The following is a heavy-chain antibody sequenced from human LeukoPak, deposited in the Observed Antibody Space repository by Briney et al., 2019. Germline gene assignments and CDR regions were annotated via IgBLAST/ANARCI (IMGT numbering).Heavy chain of an antibody. CDR1: GYTFTRYG. Sequence: ASVKVSCKAPGYTFTRYGMSWVRQAPGQGLEWMGWISGSNGNTNYAQKLQGRVTMTTDTSTSTVYMELSSLRSEDTAVYYCASEAATAHGGYFDYWGQGTLVTVSS. D-gene: IGHD6-25*01. V-gene: IGHV1-18*01. J-gene: IGHJ4*02. CDR3: ASEAATAHGGYFDY. CDR2: ISGSNGNT.